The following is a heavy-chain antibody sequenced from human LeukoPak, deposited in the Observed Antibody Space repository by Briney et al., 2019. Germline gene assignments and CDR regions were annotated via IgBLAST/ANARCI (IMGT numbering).Heavy chain of an antibody. CDR3: ARGGIITSYAFEI. CDR1: GFSFSTYA. CDR2: ISTTNSYI. V-gene: IGHV3-21*01. J-gene: IGHJ3*02. D-gene: IGHD1-26*01. Sequence: GGSLRLSCAASGFSFSTYAISWVRQAPGKGLEWVSCISTTNSYIFYADSVRGRFTISRDNAKNSLYLQMDSLRAEDTAVYYCARGGIITSYAFEIWGQGTMVTVSS.